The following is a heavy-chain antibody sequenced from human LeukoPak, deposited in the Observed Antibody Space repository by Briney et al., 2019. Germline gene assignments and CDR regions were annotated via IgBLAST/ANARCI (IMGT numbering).Heavy chain of an antibody. CDR2: ISYDGSNK. J-gene: IGHJ6*02. Sequence: PGGSLRLSCAASGFTFSSYGMHWVRQAPGKGLEWVAVISYDGSNKYYADSVKGRFTISRDNSKNTLYLQMNSLRAEDTAVYYCAKGPHYYDSSGWDDVWGQGTTVTVSS. D-gene: IGHD3-22*01. V-gene: IGHV3-30*18. CDR1: GFTFSSYG. CDR3: AKGPHYYDSSGWDDV.